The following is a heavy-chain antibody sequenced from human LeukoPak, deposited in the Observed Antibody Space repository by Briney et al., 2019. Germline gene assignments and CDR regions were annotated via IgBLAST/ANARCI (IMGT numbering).Heavy chain of an antibody. J-gene: IGHJ4*02. CDR1: GFTFSSYA. CDR2: ISYDGSNK. V-gene: IGHV3-30-3*01. Sequence: GSLRLSCAASGFTFSSYAMHWVRQAPGKGLEWVAVISYDGSNKYYADSVKGRFTISRDNSKNTLYLQMNSLRAEDTAVYYCARDRAVAGIRDFDYWGQGTLVTVSS. CDR3: ARDRAVAGIRDFDY. D-gene: IGHD6-19*01.